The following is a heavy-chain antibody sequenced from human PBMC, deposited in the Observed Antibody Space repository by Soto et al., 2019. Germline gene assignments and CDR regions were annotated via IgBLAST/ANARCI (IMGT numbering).Heavy chain of an antibody. CDR1: GFTFSSYG. CDR2: IWYDGSNK. J-gene: IGHJ4*02. V-gene: IGHV3-33*01. Sequence: QVQLVESGGGVVQPGRSLRLSCAASGFTFSSYGMHWVRQAPGKGLEWVAVIWYDGSNKYYADSVKGRFTISRDNSKKTLYLQMNSLRAEDTAVYYWAREMVRGVTGYWGQGTLVTVSS. CDR3: AREMVRGVTGY. D-gene: IGHD3-10*01.